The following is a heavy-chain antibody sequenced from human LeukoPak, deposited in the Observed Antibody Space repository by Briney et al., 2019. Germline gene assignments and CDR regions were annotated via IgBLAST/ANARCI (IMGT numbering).Heavy chain of an antibody. CDR1: GGSINSSGYS. D-gene: IGHD3-22*01. CDR2: IYHSGST. Sequence: PSETLSLTCTVSGGSINSSGYSWSWIRQPPGKGLEWIGYIYHSGSTYYNPSLKSRVTISVDTSKNQFSLKLSSVTAADTAVYYCARGYTYYYDSSGYWDYWGQGTLVTVSS. J-gene: IGHJ4*02. CDR3: ARGYTYYYDSSGYWDY. V-gene: IGHV4-30-2*01.